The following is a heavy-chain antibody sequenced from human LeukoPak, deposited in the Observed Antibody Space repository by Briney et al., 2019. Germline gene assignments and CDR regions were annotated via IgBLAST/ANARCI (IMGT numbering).Heavy chain of an antibody. D-gene: IGHD2/OR15-2a*01. CDR2: IRYDGSNK. V-gene: IGHV3-30*02. Sequence: PGGSLRLSCAASAFTFSTYGMHWVRQAPGKGLEWVAFIRYDGSNKYYADSVKGRFTISRDNSKNTLYLQMNSLRAEDTAVYYCAKDPGAGNNYYMDVWGKGTTVTVSS. CDR3: AKDPGAGNNYYMDV. J-gene: IGHJ6*03. CDR1: AFTFSTYG.